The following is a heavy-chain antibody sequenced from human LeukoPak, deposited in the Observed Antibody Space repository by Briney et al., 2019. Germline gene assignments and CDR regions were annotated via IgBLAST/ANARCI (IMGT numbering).Heavy chain of an antibody. V-gene: IGHV3-21*01. CDR2: ISSSSYI. Sequence: GGSLRLSCAASGFTFSSYSMNWVRQAPGKGLEWVSSISSSSYIYYADSVKGRLTISRDNAKNSLYLQMNSLRAEDTAVYYCARHYGLGPDYWGQGTLVTVSS. CDR3: ARHYGLGPDY. CDR1: GFTFSSYS. J-gene: IGHJ4*02. D-gene: IGHD3-10*01.